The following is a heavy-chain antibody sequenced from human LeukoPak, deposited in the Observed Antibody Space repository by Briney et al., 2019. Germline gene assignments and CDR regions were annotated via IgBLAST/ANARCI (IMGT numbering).Heavy chain of an antibody. CDR2: IYYSGST. J-gene: IGHJ5*02. CDR1: GGSISSGDYY. D-gene: IGHD6-6*01. CDR3: ARASDSSSSEWFDP. V-gene: IGHV4-30-4*08. Sequence: SETLSLTCTVSGGSISSGDYYWSWIRQPPGKGLEWIGYIYYSGSTYYNPSLKSRVTISVDTSKNQFSLKLSSVTAADTAVYYCARASDSSSSEWFDPWGQGTLVTVSS.